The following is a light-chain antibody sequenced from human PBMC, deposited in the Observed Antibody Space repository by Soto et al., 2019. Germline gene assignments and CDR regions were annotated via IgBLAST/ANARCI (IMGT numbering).Light chain of an antibody. V-gene: IGKV1-5*03. CDR2: KAS. CDR3: QQFNNYPLT. Sequence: DIQMTQSPSTLSASVGDRVTITCRASQSISTWLAWYQQEPGKAPKLLIHKASSLQSGVPSRFSGSGSGTDFTLTISSLHPDDFATYYCQQFNNYPLTFGGGTKVDIK. J-gene: IGKJ4*01. CDR1: QSISTW.